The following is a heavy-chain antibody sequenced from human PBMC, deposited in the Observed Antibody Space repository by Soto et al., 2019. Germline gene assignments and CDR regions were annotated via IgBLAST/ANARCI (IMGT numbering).Heavy chain of an antibody. CDR3: ARAHRLVETNTLDY. CDR2: MTPIRDYT. Sequence: QVQLVQSGAEVKKPGASVKVSCKASGYTFIRYGIIWVRQARGQGLEWMGWMTPIRDYTGYPQKFQGRVTMTRNTSICTAYLELSSLRSEDTAIYYCARAHRLVETNTLDYWGQGTQVTVSS. J-gene: IGHJ4*02. V-gene: IGHV1-8*01. CDR1: GYTFIRYG. D-gene: IGHD2-21*02.